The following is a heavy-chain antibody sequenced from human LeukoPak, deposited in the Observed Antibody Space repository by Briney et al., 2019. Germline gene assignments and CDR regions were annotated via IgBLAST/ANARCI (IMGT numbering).Heavy chain of an antibody. Sequence: PGGSLRLSCAASGFTFSSYAMSWVRQAPGKGLEWVSTISGSGGSTYYADSVKGRFTISRDNSKNTLYLQMNSLRAEDTAVYYCAKLWARNTVPNDAFDIWGQGTMVTVSS. CDR1: GFTFSSYA. V-gene: IGHV3-23*01. CDR3: AKLWARNTVPNDAFDI. D-gene: IGHD4-17*01. CDR2: ISGSGGST. J-gene: IGHJ3*02.